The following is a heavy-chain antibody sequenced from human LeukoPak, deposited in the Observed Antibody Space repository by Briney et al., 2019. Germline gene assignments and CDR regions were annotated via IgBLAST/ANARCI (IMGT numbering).Heavy chain of an antibody. CDR2: ISSLSGTI. V-gene: IGHV3-48*01. J-gene: IGHJ4*02. Sequence: PGGSLRLSCVASGFTFSSYSMNWVRQAPGEGLEWVSYISSLSGTIYYADSVKGRFTISRDNAKNSLYLQMNSLRAEDTAVYYCARDGHSSGPLGYWGQGTLVTVSS. D-gene: IGHD6-19*01. CDR1: GFTFSSYS. CDR3: ARDGHSSGPLGY.